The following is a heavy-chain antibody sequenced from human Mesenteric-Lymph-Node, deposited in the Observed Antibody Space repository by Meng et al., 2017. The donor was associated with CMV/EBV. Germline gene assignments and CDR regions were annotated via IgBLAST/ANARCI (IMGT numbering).Heavy chain of an antibody. D-gene: IGHD3-22*01. J-gene: IGHJ4*02. Sequence: GESLKISCAASGFTVSSNYMSWVRQAPGKGLEWVSVIYSGGSSTYYADSVKGRFTISRDNSKNTLYLQMNSLRAEDTAVYCCAKDADYDSSGYALGYWGQGTLVTVSS. CDR2: IYSGGSST. V-gene: IGHV3-23*03. CDR3: AKDADYDSSGYALGY. CDR1: GFTVSSNY.